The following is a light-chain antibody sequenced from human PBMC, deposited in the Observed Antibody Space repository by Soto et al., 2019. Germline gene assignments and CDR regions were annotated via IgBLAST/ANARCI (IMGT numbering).Light chain of an antibody. CDR1: QSIGDW. V-gene: IGKV1-5*03. J-gene: IGKJ1*01. CDR2: KAS. Sequence: DVQMTQSPSTLSASVGDRVTITCRASQSIGDWLAWFQQKPGRAPKLLIYKASSLESGVPSTFSGSASRTEFTLTISSLQPDDFATYYCQHYYDYSWTFGQGTKVDIK. CDR3: QHYYDYSWT.